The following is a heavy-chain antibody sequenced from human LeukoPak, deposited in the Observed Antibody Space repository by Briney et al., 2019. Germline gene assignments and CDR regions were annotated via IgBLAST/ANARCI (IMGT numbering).Heavy chain of an antibody. CDR3: ARDVLVVPAAIGNWFDP. V-gene: IGHV1-69*13. CDR1: GGTFSSYA. D-gene: IGHD2-2*02. CDR2: IIPIFGTA. Sequence: SVKVSCKASGGTFSSYAISWVRQAPRQGLEWMGGIIPIFGTANYAQKFQGRVTITADESTSTAYMELSSLRSEDTAVYYCARDVLVVPAAIGNWFDPWGQGTLVTVSS. J-gene: IGHJ5*02.